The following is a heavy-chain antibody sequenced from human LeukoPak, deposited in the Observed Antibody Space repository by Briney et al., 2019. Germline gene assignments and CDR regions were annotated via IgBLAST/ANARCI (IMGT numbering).Heavy chain of an antibody. CDR3: ARGPLTMVRGVITHYYYYYMDV. V-gene: IGHV4-39*07. Sequence: SETLSLTCTVSGGSISTSNYYWGWIRQPPGKGLEWIGNIFYSGSTYYSPSLRSRVTISVDTSKNQFSLKLSSVTAADTAVYYCARGPLTMVRGVITHYYYYYMDVWGKGTTVTVSS. J-gene: IGHJ6*03. D-gene: IGHD3-10*01. CDR2: IFYSGST. CDR1: GGSISTSNYY.